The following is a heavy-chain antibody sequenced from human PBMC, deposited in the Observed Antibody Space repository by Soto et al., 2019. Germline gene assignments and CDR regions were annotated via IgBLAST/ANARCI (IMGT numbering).Heavy chain of an antibody. CDR1: GGSIRNGDYY. D-gene: IGHD1-26*01. Sequence: KPSETLSLTCTVSGGSIRNGDYYWGWIRQPPGKGLEWIGYVYYSGTTYSHPSLNSRVSISVDTSENQFSLRLTSVTAADTAVYYCVTVNLVGAAYYFDYWGPGILVTVSS. CDR2: VYYSGTT. J-gene: IGHJ4*02. CDR3: VTVNLVGAAYYFDY. V-gene: IGHV4-30-4*01.